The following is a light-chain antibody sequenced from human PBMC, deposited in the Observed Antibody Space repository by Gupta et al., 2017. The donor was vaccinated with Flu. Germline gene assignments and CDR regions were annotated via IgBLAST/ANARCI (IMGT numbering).Light chain of an antibody. CDR2: DNN. Sequence: QSVLTQPPSVSAAPGQKVTISCSGSSSNIGNNYVSWYQQLPGTAPKLLIYDNNKRPSGIPDRFSGSKSGTSATLAINGLQTGDEADYYCATWDSTLSAWVFGGGTKMTVL. CDR1: SSNIGNNY. V-gene: IGLV1-51*01. CDR3: ATWDSTLSAWV. J-gene: IGLJ3*02.